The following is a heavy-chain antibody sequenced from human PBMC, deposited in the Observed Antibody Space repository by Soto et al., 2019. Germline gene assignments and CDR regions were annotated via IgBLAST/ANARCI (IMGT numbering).Heavy chain of an antibody. J-gene: IGHJ4*02. CDR1: GYTFIGRY. CDR3: ARVGESTNFGVKLMRH. CDR2: INPDSGAT. D-gene: IGHD3-3*01. V-gene: IGHV1-2*02. Sequence: QVQLEQSGAEVKKPGASVKVSCKASGYTFIGRYMHWVRQAPGQGLEWMGWINPDSGATSYAQTYQGRITRCRDSSITTAYMDFSTLSSDDTSVYYCARVGESTNFGVKLMRHWGQGTLVAVSS.